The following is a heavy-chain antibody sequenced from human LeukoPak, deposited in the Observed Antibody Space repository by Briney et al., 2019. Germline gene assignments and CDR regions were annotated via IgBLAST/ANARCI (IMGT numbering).Heavy chain of an antibody. CDR3: AREETGDLNLVDY. V-gene: IGHV4-34*01. D-gene: IGHD7-27*01. CDR2: INHSGST. J-gene: IGHJ4*02. CDR1: GGSFSGYY. Sequence: PSETLSLTCAVYGGSFSGYYWSWIRQPPGKGLEWIGEINHSGSTNYNPSLKSRVTISVDTSKNQFSLKLSSVTAADTAVYYCAREETGDLNLVDYWGQGTLVTVSS.